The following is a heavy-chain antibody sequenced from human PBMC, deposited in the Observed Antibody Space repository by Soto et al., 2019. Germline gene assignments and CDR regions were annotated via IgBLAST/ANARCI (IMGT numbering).Heavy chain of an antibody. J-gene: IGHJ4*02. CDR3: TKDSGWLHYY. CDR2: ITDSGGST. D-gene: IGHD5-12*01. CDR1: RFSFSTSG. Sequence: AGSLRLSCAASRFSFSTSGMSWVRQAPGRGLEWVSGITDSGGSTYYVDSVKGRFTISRDNSKNTLSLEMNSLRAEDTAVYYCTKDSGWLHYYWGQGTLVTVSS. V-gene: IGHV3-23*01.